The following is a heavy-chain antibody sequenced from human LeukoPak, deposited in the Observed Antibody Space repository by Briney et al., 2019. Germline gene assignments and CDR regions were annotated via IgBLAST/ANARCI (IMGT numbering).Heavy chain of an antibody. Sequence: SETLSLTCAVYGGSFSGYYWSWIRQPPGKGLEWIGEINHSGSTNYNPSLKSRVTISIDTSKNQFSLKLSSVTAADTAVYYCARGRGSSWYRSWFDPWGQGTLVTVSS. D-gene: IGHD6-13*01. J-gene: IGHJ5*02. V-gene: IGHV4-34*01. CDR3: ARGRGSSWYRSWFDP. CDR2: INHSGST. CDR1: GGSFSGYY.